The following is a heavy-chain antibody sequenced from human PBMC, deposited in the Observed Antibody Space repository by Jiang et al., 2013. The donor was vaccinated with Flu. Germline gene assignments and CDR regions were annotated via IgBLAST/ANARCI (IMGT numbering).Heavy chain of an antibody. J-gene: IGHJ4*02. V-gene: IGHV4-39*01. D-gene: IGHD7-27*01. CDR3: ARRKGRLGAFDN. Sequence: GPGLVKPSETLSLTCTVSGGSISSGAHSWGWIRQPPGKGLEWIANMYYSGSPYYNPSLKSRVSMFVDTSKNQFSLRLSSVTAADTAVFYCARRKGRLGAFDNWGQGVQVTVSS. CDR2: MYYSGSP. CDR1: GGSISSGAHS.